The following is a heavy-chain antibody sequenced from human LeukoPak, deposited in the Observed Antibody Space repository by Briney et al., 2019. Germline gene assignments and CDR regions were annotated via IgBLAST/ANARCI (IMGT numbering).Heavy chain of an antibody. CDR3: ARVREFDTYGYYY. J-gene: IGHJ4*02. V-gene: IGHV3-7*01. Sequence: GGSLRLSCAASGFSFSSYWMSWVRQAPGKGLEWVAIIQQDGGVKDYVESVKGRFTISRDSAQNSLYLQMNDLRAEDTAVYYCARVREFDTYGYYYWGQGTLVTVSS. CDR1: GFSFSSYW. D-gene: IGHD5-18*01. CDR2: IQQDGGVK.